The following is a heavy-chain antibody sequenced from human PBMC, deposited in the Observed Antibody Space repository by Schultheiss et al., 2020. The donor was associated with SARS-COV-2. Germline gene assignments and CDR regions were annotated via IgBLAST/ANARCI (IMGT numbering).Heavy chain of an antibody. CDR1: GFTFSSYS. D-gene: IGHD3-9*01. CDR2: IGVGSRVI. V-gene: IGHV3-48*02. Sequence: ETLSLTCAASGFTFSSYSLTWVRQAPGKGLEWLSYIGVGSRVIYYADSVKGRFTVSRDNAKNSLFLQMNSLRDDDTAVYYCSSHPSSDWFRFWGQGTRSPSPQ. CDR3: SSHPSSDWFRF. J-gene: IGHJ4*02.